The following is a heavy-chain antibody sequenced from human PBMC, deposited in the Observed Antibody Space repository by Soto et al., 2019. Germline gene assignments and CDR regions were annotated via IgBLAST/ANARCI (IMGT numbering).Heavy chain of an antibody. V-gene: IGHV1-3*05. J-gene: IGHJ4*02. CDR2: INAGNGNT. Sequence: QVQLVQSGAEEKKPGASVKVSCKASGYTFTSYAMHWVRQAPGQRLEWMGWINAGNGNTKYSQKFHGRVTITRDTSASTAYMELSSLRSEDTAVYSCARVSGWYHVDYWGQGTLVSVSS. CDR1: GYTFTSYA. D-gene: IGHD6-19*01. CDR3: ARVSGWYHVDY.